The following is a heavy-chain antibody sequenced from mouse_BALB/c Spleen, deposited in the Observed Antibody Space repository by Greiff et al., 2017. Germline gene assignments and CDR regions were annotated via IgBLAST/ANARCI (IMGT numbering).Heavy chain of an antibody. CDR3: ARDRAY. CDR1: GFTFSSYA. V-gene: IGHV5-9-4*01. CDR2: ISSGGSYT. J-gene: IGHJ3*01. Sequence: EVQLQESGGGLVKPGGSLKLSCAASGFTFSSYAMSWVRQSPEKRLEWVAEISSGGSYTYYPDTVTGRFTISRDNAKNTLYLEMSSLRSEDTAMYYCARDRAYWGQGTLVTVSA.